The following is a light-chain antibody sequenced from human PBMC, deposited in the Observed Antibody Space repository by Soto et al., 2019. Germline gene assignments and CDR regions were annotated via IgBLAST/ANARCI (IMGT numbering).Light chain of an antibody. Sequence: QSALTQPRSVSGSPGQSVTISCTGTSSDVGGYNYVSWYQQHPDKAPKLMIYDVSKRPSGVPDRFSGSKSGNTASLTISGLQAEDEADYYCCSYAGSYSHYVFGTGTKLTVL. J-gene: IGLJ1*01. CDR1: SSDVGGYNY. V-gene: IGLV2-11*01. CDR2: DVS. CDR3: CSYAGSYSHYV.